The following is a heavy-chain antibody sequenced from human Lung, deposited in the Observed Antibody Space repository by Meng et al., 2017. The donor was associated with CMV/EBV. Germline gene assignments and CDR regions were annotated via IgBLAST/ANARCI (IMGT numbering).Heavy chain of an antibody. CDR1: GFTFSTYW. J-gene: IGHJ4*02. CDR3: ASSFEY. V-gene: IGHV3-7*01. Sequence: ESLKISCAASGFTFSTYWMNWVRQAPGKGLERVANIKQDGSEKYYVGSVEGRFTISRDNAKNSLYLQMNSLRAEDTAVYYCASSFEYWGQGTLVTVSS. CDR2: IKQDGSEK. D-gene: IGHD3-10*01.